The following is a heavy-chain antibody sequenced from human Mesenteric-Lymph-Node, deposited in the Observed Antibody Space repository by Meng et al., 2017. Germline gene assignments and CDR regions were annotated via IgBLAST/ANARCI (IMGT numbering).Heavy chain of an antibody. CDR3: AKAGVAGIAARGNWFDP. V-gene: IGHV3-23*01. J-gene: IGHJ5*02. Sequence: GGSLRLSCAASGFTFSSYAMNWVRQAPGKGLEWVSRISDSGGYTQYADSVKGRFTISRDNSKNTVYLQMNSLSAEDTAVYYCAKAGVAGIAARGNWFDPWGQGTLVTVSS. CDR1: GFTFSSYA. CDR2: ISDSGGYT. D-gene: IGHD6-6*01.